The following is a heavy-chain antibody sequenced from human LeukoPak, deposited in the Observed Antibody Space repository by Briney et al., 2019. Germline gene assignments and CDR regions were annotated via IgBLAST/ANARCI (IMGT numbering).Heavy chain of an antibody. Sequence: SETLSLTCAVYGGSFSGYYWSWIRQPPGKGLEWIGEINHSGSTNYNPSLKSRVTISVDTSKNQFSLKLSSVTAADTAVYYCARIDFWSGYYSSPRDYWGQGTLVTVSS. V-gene: IGHV4-34*01. CDR1: GGSFSGYY. CDR2: INHSGST. D-gene: IGHD3-3*01. CDR3: ARIDFWSGYYSSPRDY. J-gene: IGHJ4*02.